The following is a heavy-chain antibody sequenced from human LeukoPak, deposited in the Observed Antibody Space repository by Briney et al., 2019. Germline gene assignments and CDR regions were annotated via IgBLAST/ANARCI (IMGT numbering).Heavy chain of an antibody. J-gene: IGHJ4*02. Sequence: PSETLSLTCTVSGGSISSYYWSWIRQPPGKGLEWIGYIYYSGSTNYNLSLKSRVTISVDTSKNQFSLKLSSVTAADTAVYYCARSKGNYFDYWGQGTLVTVSS. CDR3: ARSKGNYFDY. D-gene: IGHD3-10*01. CDR1: GGSISSYY. CDR2: IYYSGST. V-gene: IGHV4-59*01.